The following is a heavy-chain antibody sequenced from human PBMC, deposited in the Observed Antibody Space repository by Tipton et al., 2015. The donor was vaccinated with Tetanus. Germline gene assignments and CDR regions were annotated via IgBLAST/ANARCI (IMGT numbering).Heavy chain of an antibody. CDR2: SWYDGTDK. CDR3: AREADCSGGSCFSGDFDT. J-gene: IGHJ4*02. Sequence: AASGFIFSSYGIHWVRQAPGKGLEWLAVSWYDGTDKYYADSVKGRFTISRDNSKNTLYLQMNSLRAKDTALYYCAREADCSGGSCFSGDFDTWGQGTQVTVSS. D-gene: IGHD2-15*01. CDR1: GFIFSSYG. V-gene: IGHV3-33*01.